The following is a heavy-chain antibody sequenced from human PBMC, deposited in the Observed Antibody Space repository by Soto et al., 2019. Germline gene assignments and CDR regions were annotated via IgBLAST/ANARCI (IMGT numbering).Heavy chain of an antibody. V-gene: IGHV1-69*08. J-gene: IGHJ5*02. D-gene: IGHD3-16*01. CDR3: ATEKYGAGRGGVDT. Sequence: QVQLVQSGAEVKKPGSSLKVSCETSGGTSTIYTITWVRQAPGQGLQWMGRIVPTLRLTNYAQDFQGRLTLTAETSTGTAHMELSSLTPEDTAVYYCATEKYGAGRGGVDTWGQGTLVTVSS. CDR1: GGTSTIYT. CDR2: IVPTLRLT.